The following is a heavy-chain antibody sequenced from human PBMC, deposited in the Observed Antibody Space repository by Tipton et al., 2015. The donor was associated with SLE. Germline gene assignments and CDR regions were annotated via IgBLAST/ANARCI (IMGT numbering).Heavy chain of an antibody. V-gene: IGHV3-23*01. J-gene: IGHJ4*02. CDR1: GSTFSSYA. D-gene: IGHD2-21*01. CDR2: ISGSGGST. CDR3: AKTYCGGDCAGDD. Sequence: GSLRLSCAASGSTFSSYAMSWVRQAPGKGLEWVSAISGSGGSTYYADSVKGRFTISRDNSKNTLYLQMNSLRAEDTAVYYCAKTYCGGDCAGDDWGQGTLVTGSS.